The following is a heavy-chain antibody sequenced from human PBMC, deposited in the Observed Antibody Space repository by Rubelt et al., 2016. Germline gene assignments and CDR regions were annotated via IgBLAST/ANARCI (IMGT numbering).Heavy chain of an antibody. V-gene: IGHV4-59*01. Sequence: QVQLQESGPGLVKPSATLSLTCTVSGGSIYDNYWTWIRQPPGKGLEWIGYLYNGGSTNYNPYLQSRAALSVHTSKTQFSLQLTSVTAADTAVYDGARGAVAGIRSWFDPWGQGTLVTVSS. CDR1: GGSIYDNY. D-gene: IGHD6-19*01. CDR3: ARGAVAGIRSWFDP. CDR2: LYNGGST. J-gene: IGHJ5*02.